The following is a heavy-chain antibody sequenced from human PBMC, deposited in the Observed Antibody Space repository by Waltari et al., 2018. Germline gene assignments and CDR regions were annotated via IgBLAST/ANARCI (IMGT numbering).Heavy chain of an antibody. J-gene: IGHJ4*02. V-gene: IGHV3-30-3*01. D-gene: IGHD3-22*01. CDR1: GFTFSSYA. Sequence: QVQLVESGGGVVQPGRSLRLSCAASGFTFSSYAMHWVRQAPGKGLEWVAVISYDGSNKYYADSVKGRFTISRDNSKNTLYLQMNSLRAEDTAVYYCARDLHYYDSSGVVYWGQGTLVTVSS. CDR2: ISYDGSNK. CDR3: ARDLHYYDSSGVVY.